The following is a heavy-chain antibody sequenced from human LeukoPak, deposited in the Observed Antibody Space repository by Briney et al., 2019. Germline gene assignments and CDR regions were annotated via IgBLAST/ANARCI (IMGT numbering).Heavy chain of an antibody. CDR3: AKDLGYGDYVVYDY. J-gene: IGHJ4*02. V-gene: IGHV3-23*01. CDR2: ISCIGGST. D-gene: IGHD4-17*01. CDR1: GFTFSSYA. Sequence: GGSLRLSCAASGFTFSSYAMSWVRQAPGKGLEWVSAISCIGGSTYYADSVKGRFTISRDNSKNTLYLQMNSLRAEDTAVYYCAKDLGYGDYVVYDYWGQGTLVTVSS.